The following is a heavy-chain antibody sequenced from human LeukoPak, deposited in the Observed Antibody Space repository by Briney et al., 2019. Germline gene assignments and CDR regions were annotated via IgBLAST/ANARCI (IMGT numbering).Heavy chain of an antibody. CDR3: ARDRPMDY. CDR1: GLTFSSYEM. V-gene: IGHV4-4*02. Sequence: GSLRLSCAASGLTFSSYEMNWVRQAPGKGLEWIGEIYHSGSTNYNPSLKSRVTISVDKSKNQFSLKLSSVTAADTAVYYCARDRPMDYWGQGTLVTVSS. CDR2: IYHSGST. J-gene: IGHJ4*02.